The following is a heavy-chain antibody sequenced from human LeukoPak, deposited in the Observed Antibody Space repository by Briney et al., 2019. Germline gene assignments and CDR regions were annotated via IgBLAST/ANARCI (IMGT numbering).Heavy chain of an antibody. J-gene: IGHJ4*02. D-gene: IGHD3-3*01. Sequence: ASVKVSCKASGYTFTTYGLSWVRQAPGQGLEWMGWISTYNGNTNYAQKFQGRVTMTTDASTSTAYMELRSLRSDDTAVYYCARDPTEDFWSGFYSYFDFWGQGTLVTVSS. CDR3: ARDPTEDFWSGFYSYFDF. CDR2: ISTYNGNT. CDR1: GYTFTTYG. V-gene: IGHV1-18*01.